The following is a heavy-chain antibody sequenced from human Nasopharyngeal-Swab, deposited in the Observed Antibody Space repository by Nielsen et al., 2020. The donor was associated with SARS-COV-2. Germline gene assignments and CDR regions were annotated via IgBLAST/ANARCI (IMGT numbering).Heavy chain of an antibody. V-gene: IGHV4-61*02. CDR1: GGSISSGSYY. Sequence: SETLSLTCTVSGGSISSGSYYWSWIRQPAGKGLEWIGRIYTSGSTNYNPSLMSRVTISVDTSKNQFSLKLSSVTAADTAVYYCARDGAVAVVWGQGTLVTVSS. J-gene: IGHJ4*02. CDR2: IYTSGST. CDR3: ARDGAVAVV. D-gene: IGHD6-19*01.